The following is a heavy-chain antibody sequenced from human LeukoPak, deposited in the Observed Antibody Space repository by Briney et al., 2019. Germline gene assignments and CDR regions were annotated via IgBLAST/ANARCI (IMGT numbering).Heavy chain of an antibody. D-gene: IGHD3-10*02. V-gene: IGHV4-39*07. Sequence: SETLSLTCTVSGGSISSSSYYWGWIRQPPGKGLEWIGSIYYSGSTYYNPSLKSRVTISVDTSKNQFSLKLSSVTAADTAVYYCARDVTMSDWGQGTLATVSS. J-gene: IGHJ4*02. CDR1: GGSISSSSYY. CDR3: ARDVTMSD. CDR2: IYYSGST.